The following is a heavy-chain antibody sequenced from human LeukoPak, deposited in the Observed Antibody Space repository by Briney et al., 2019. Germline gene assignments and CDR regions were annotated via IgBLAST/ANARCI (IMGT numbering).Heavy chain of an antibody. D-gene: IGHD6-13*01. V-gene: IGHV4-34*01. Sequence: MLSETLSLTCTVSGGSINNYYWSWIRQPPGKGLEWIGEIRHSGSTNYNPSLKSRVTMSVDTSKNQFSLKLSSVTAADTAVYYCARRGSWSYYYAMDVWGQGTTVAVSS. CDR3: ARRGSWSYYYAMDV. CDR1: GGSINNYY. CDR2: IRHSGST. J-gene: IGHJ6*02.